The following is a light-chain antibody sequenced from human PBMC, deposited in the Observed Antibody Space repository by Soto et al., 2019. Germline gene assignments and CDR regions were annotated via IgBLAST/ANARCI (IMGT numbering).Light chain of an antibody. CDR1: QSIGRL. J-gene: IGKJ5*01. CDR3: QQLLDCTIT. CDR2: DAS. V-gene: IGKV1-5*01. Sequence: EIEVPQSPSPLSASVGERVTITCWAIQSIGRLFAWYQKRKGKAPKLLIYDASSLESGVPSRLRGSGYGTELTITINSMKDGDVETYLCQQLLDCTITFGQGTRLEI.